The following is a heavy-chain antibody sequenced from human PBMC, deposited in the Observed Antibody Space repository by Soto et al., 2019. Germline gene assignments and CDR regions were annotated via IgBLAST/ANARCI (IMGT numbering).Heavy chain of an antibody. V-gene: IGHV3-33*03. CDR1: GFTFSNYG. CDR2: IWNDGTNK. D-gene: IGHD6-13*01. J-gene: IGHJ3*02. Sequence: QVQLVESGGGVVQPGRSLRLSCAASGFTFSNYGMHWVRQAPGKGVEWVAVIWNDGTNKYYVDSVRGRFTISRDDSKNTLYLAMNSLRAEETGVYYCAKDMAAAAHQGDAFDIWGLGTMVSVSA. CDR3: AKDMAAAAHQGDAFDI.